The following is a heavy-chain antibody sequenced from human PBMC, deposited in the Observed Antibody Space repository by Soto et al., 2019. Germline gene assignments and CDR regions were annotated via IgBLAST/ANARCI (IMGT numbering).Heavy chain of an antibody. CDR1: GGSISSYY. CDR2: IYYSGFT. Sequence: QVQLQESGPGLVKPSETLSLTCTVSGGSISSYYWSWSRQPPGKGLEWIGYIYYSGFTNYNPSLHRRVSISVDTSKKQFSLRLSAVTAADTAVYYCARAVQRQWLCGMDVWGQGTTVTVSS. CDR3: ARAVQRQWLCGMDV. V-gene: IGHV4-59*01. J-gene: IGHJ6*02. D-gene: IGHD6-19*01.